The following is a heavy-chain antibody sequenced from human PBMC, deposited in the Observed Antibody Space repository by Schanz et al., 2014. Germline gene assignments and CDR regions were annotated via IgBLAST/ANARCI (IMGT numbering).Heavy chain of an antibody. D-gene: IGHD3-3*01. CDR3: ARDRRFFDRDDLYYFDS. Sequence: QVQLVQSGAEVKKPGASVKVSCKASGYTFTSYGISWVRQAPGQGLVWMGWISAYNGNTKYPQKLQGRVTMTTDTSTSTAYMELRSLRSDDTAVYYCARDRRFFDRDDLYYFDSWGQGTLXTVSS. J-gene: IGHJ4*02. CDR1: GYTFTSYG. CDR2: ISAYNGNT. V-gene: IGHV1-18*01.